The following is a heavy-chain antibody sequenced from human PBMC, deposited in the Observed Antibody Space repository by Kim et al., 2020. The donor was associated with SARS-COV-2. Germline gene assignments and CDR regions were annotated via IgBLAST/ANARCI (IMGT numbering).Heavy chain of an antibody. CDR1: GFTFSSYG. J-gene: IGHJ6*02. Sequence: GGSLRLSCAASGFTFSSYGMHWVRQAPGKGLEWVAVIWYDGSNKYYADSVKGRFTISRDNSKNTLYLQMNSLRAEDTAVYYCAKDRVVYSGYDIYYYYGMDVWGQGTTVTVSS. V-gene: IGHV3-33*06. CDR3: AKDRVVYSGYDIYYYYGMDV. D-gene: IGHD5-12*01. CDR2: IWYDGSNK.